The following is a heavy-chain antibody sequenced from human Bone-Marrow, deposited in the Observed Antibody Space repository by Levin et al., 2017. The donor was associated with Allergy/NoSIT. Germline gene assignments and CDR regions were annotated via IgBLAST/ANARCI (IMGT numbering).Heavy chain of an antibody. J-gene: IGHJ4*02. CDR2: IYDSGST. D-gene: IGHD5-18*01. CDR1: GGSIRSGGYY. CDR3: ARIPDTTSEFDY. Sequence: SETLSLTCTVSGGSIRSGGYYWSWIRQHPGKGLEWIGYIYDSGSTSYNPSLESRVAISVDTSKNQFYLKLTSLTAADKAVYYCARIPDTTSEFDYWGQGTLVTVSS. V-gene: IGHV4-31*03.